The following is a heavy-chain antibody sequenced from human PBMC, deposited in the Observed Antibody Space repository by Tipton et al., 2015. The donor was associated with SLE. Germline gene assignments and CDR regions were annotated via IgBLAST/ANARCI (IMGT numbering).Heavy chain of an antibody. CDR3: ARDSRLHWYFDL. Sequence: TLSLTCTVSGGSISSYYWSWIRQPPGKGLEWIGYIYYSGSTNYNPSPKSRVTISVDTSKNQFSLKLSSVTAADTAVYYCARDSRLHWYFDLWGRGTLVTVSS. J-gene: IGHJ2*01. CDR2: IYYSGST. D-gene: IGHD2-2*01. CDR1: GGSISSYY. V-gene: IGHV4-59*12.